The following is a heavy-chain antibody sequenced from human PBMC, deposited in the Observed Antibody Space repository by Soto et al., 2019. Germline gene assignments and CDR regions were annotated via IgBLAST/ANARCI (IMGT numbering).Heavy chain of an antibody. V-gene: IGHV4-39*01. CDR2: IYYSGST. D-gene: IGHD2-15*01. Sequence: PSETLSLTCTVSGGSISSSNYYWGWIRQPPGKGLEWIGSIYYSGSTYYNPSLKSRVTISVDSSKNQFSLKLSSVTAADTAVYYCARLGCGGGSCSSTLGWFDPWGQGALVTVSS. J-gene: IGHJ5*02. CDR1: GGSISSSNYY. CDR3: ARLGCGGGSCSSTLGWFDP.